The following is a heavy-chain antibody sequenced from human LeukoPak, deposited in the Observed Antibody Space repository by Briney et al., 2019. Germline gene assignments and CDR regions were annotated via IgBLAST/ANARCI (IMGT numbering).Heavy chain of an antibody. CDR1: GGSFSGYY. Sequence: PSETLSLTCAVYGGSFSGYYWSWIRQPPGKGLEWIGEVNHSGSTNYNPSLKSRVTISVDTSKNQFSLKLSSVTAADTAVYYCARHQYSGSYWGYYYYMDVWGKGTTVTVSS. J-gene: IGHJ6*03. CDR2: VNHSGST. D-gene: IGHD1-26*01. V-gene: IGHV4-34*01. CDR3: ARHQYSGSYWGYYYYMDV.